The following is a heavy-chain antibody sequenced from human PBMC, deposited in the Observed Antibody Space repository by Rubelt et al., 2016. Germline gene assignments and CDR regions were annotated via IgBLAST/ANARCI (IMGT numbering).Heavy chain of an antibody. D-gene: IGHD2-21*01. J-gene: IGHJ4*02. CDR3: AKGGHYSPFDY. V-gene: IGHV3-23*04. Sequence: EVQLVESGGGLVQPGESLRLSCAASGLTFSNYAMTWVRQTPGRGLEWVSTVSGRGDETFYADSVKGRFTISRDNSKNTEYLKMNSLRAEDTAVYYCAKGGHYSPFDYWGQGTLVTVSP. CDR2: VSGRGDET. CDR1: GLTFSNYA.